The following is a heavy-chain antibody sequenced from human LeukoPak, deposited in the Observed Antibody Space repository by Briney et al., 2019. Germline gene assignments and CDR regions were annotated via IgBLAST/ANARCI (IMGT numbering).Heavy chain of an antibody. CDR3: ARDRGDYGDYLSYLDY. D-gene: IGHD4-17*01. J-gene: IGHJ4*02. CDR1: GYTFTSYG. CDR2: ISAYNGNT. V-gene: IGHV1-18*01. Sequence: ASVKVSCKASGYTFTSYGISWVRQAPGQGLEWMGWISAYNGNTNYAQKLQGRVTMTTDTSTSTAYMELRSLRSDDTAVYYCARDRGDYGDYLSYLDYWGQGTLVTVSS.